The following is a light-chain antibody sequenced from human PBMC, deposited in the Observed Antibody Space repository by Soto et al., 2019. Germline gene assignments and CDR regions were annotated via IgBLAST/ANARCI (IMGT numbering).Light chain of an antibody. CDR2: AAS. CDR1: QSISSTY. V-gene: IGKV3-20*01. CDR3: QHYSGSLYT. J-gene: IGKJ2*01. Sequence: SVLTQSPGTVSLSPGEGATLSCTTSQSISSTYLAWYQQRPGQAPRLLIYAASNRATGIPDRFSGSGSGTDFTLTISRLEPEDFAVYYCQHYSGSLYTFGQGTKLEIK.